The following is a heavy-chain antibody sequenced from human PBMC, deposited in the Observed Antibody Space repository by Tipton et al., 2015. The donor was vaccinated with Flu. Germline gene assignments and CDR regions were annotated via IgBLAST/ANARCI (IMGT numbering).Heavy chain of an antibody. J-gene: IGHJ6*02. CDR2: IYQGGNT. CDR1: GGSINTNNW. D-gene: IGHD4-17*01. CDR3: ARDDYGPLGDYYYGMDV. V-gene: IGHV4-4*02. Sequence: TLSLTCAVSGGSINTNNWWNWIRQPPGKGLEWIGEIYQGGNTKYNPSLTSRVTISLDKSKNRFSLELRSVTAADTAVYYCARDDYGPLGDYYYGMDVWGHGTTVTVSS.